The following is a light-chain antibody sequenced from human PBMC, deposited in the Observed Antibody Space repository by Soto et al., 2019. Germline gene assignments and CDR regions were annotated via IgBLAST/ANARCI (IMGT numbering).Light chain of an antibody. Sequence: EIVLTQSPGTLSLSPGERATLSCRASQSVASSSIAWYQQRLGQAPRLLIYGASNRATGIPDRFSGSGSGTDFTLTFSRLDPEDFAVYYCQQYGSSPYTFGLGTKVDIK. V-gene: IGKV3-20*01. CDR2: GAS. CDR3: QQYGSSPYT. CDR1: QSVASSS. J-gene: IGKJ2*01.